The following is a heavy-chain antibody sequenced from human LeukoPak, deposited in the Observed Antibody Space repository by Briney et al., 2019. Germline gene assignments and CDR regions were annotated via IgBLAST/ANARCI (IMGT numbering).Heavy chain of an antibody. V-gene: IGHV3-7*03. D-gene: IGHD6-13*01. CDR3: ARAYSSSWYLYYYYGMDV. CDR1: GFTFSSYW. Sequence: GGSLRLSCAASGFTFSSYWMSWVRQAPGKGLEWVANIKQDGSEKYYVDSVKGRFTIPRDNAKNPLYLQMNSLRAEDTAVYYCARAYSSSWYLYYYYGMDVWGKGTTVTVSS. CDR2: IKQDGSEK. J-gene: IGHJ6*04.